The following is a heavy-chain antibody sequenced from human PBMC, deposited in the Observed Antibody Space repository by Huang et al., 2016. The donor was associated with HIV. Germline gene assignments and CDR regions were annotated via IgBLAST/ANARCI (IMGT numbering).Heavy chain of an antibody. CDR1: GFSSSSYW. D-gene: IGHD3-22*01. CDR2: SNRDGSST. CDR3: ARDPRIQSWLNFFDY. V-gene: IGHV3-74*01. J-gene: IGHJ4*02. Sequence: EVQLVESGGGLVQPGGSRRLSCAASGFSSSSYWMHWVRQAPGKGLVWVSRSNRDGSSTRYADSVKGRFTISRDNAKNTLYLQMNSLRAEDTAVYYCARDPRIQSWLNFFDYWGQGTLVSVSS.